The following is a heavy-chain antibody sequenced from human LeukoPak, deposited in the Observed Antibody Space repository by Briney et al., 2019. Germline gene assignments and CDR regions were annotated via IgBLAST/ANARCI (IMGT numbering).Heavy chain of an antibody. D-gene: IGHD4-11*01. J-gene: IGHJ5*02. CDR3: AKVISTVEPAPNWFDP. CDR1: GFTFNDYA. Sequence: GRSLRLSCATSGFTFNDYAMHCVRQAPGKGLEWVSGINWSSGNIGYADSVKGRFTISRDNAKNSLYLQMNSLRVEDTAVYYCAKVISTVEPAPNWFDPWGQGTLVTVSS. V-gene: IGHV3-9*01. CDR2: INWSSGNI.